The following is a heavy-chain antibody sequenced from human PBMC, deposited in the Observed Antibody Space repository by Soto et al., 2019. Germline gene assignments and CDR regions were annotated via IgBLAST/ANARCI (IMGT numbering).Heavy chain of an antibody. CDR1: GGTFSSYG. D-gene: IGHD2-21*02. Sequence: GAPVKVSCRVSGGTFSSYGISWGRQAAGEGLEWMGGIVPMVGRATYGKRFEGRGRVTGGVCTTSAYWELSGFGSEDSAVYYCSKVTAMMNAFDIWRQGTMVSVSS. CDR2: IVPMVGRA. V-gene: IGHV1-69*13. CDR3: SKVTAMMNAFDI. J-gene: IGHJ3*02.